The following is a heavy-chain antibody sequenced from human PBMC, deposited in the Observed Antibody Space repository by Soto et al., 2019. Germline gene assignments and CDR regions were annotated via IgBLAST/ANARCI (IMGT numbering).Heavy chain of an antibody. CDR3: AREHSDILTGYHYYFDY. D-gene: IGHD3-9*01. Sequence: QVQLVESGGGVVQPGRSLRLSCAASGFTFSSYGMHWVRQAPGKGLEWVAVIWYDGSNKYYADSVKGRFTISRDNSKNTLYLQMNSLRSEDTAVYYCAREHSDILTGYHYYFDYWGQGTLVTVSS. CDR1: GFTFSSYG. CDR2: IWYDGSNK. V-gene: IGHV3-33*01. J-gene: IGHJ4*02.